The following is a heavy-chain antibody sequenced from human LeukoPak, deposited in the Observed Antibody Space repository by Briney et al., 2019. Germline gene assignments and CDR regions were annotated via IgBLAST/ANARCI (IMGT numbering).Heavy chain of an antibody. V-gene: IGHV3-74*01. CDR2: ISSDVSST. J-gene: IGHJ5*02. CDR1: GFTFSSYW. Sequence: PGGSLRLSCAASGFTFSSYWMHWVRQAPGKGLVWVSRISSDVSSTSYADSVKGRFTISRDNAKNTLYLQMNSLRAEDAAVYYCARDISGWFDLWGQGTLVTVSS. D-gene: IGHD3-10*01. CDR3: ARDISGWFDL.